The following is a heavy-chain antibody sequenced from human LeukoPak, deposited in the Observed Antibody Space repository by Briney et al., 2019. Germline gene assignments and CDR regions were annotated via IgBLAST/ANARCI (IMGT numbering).Heavy chain of an antibody. V-gene: IGHV4-59*01. CDR1: GGSISSYY. CDR2: IYYSGST. D-gene: IGHD6-13*01. CDR3: ARDMPYSSTNDAFDI. J-gene: IGHJ3*02. Sequence: PSETLSLTCTVSGGSISSYYWSWIRQPPGKGLEWIGYIYYSGSTNYNPSLKSRVTISVDTSKNQFSLKLSSATAADTAVYYCARDMPYSSTNDAFDIWGQGTMVTVSS.